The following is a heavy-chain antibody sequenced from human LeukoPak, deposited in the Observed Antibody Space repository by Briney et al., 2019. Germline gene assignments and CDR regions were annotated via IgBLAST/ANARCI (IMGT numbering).Heavy chain of an antibody. J-gene: IGHJ6*02. CDR3: AREDPQTTVPEGMDV. Sequence: SETLSLTCTVSGGSISYYYWSWIRQSPGKGLEWIGRIYYSGTTNYNPSLKSRVTISVDTSKNQFSLQLRSVTAADTAVYYCAREDPQTTVPEGMDVWGQGTTVTVSS. CDR1: GGSISYYY. D-gene: IGHD4-17*01. V-gene: IGHV4-59*01. CDR2: IYYSGTT.